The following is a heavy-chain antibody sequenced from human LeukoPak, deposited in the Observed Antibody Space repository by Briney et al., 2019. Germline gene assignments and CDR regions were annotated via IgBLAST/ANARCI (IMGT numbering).Heavy chain of an antibody. D-gene: IGHD3-10*01. Sequence: PGGSLTLSCAASGFTFEDHGMSWVRQAPGKGLEWGSGINWNGGSTGYADSVKGRFTISRDNAKNSLYLQMNSLRAEDTAVYYCARVTITMVRGVDVWGKGTTVTVSS. CDR2: INWNGGST. CDR3: ARVTITMVRGVDV. CDR1: GFTFEDHG. J-gene: IGHJ6*04. V-gene: IGHV3-20*04.